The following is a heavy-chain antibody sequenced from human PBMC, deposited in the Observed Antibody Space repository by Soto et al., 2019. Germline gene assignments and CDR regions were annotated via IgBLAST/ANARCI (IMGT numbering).Heavy chain of an antibody. D-gene: IGHD2-21*01. V-gene: IGHV4-59*01. CDR2: IYYSGST. CDR3: ASAEDRDLFDF. Sequence: SQTLSLTCTVSGGSISSYYWSWIRLPPGKGLEWIGYIYYSGSTNYNPSLKSRVTISVDTSKNQFSLKLSSVTAADTAVYYCASAEDRDLFDFCARGTTVTVS. J-gene: IGHJ3*01. CDR1: GGSISSYY.